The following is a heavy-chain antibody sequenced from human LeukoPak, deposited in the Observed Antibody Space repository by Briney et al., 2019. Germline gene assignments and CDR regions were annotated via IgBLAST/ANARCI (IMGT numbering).Heavy chain of an antibody. CDR2: INPNSGGT. CDR3: ASPEMVAATTYPGYFQH. J-gene: IGHJ1*01. Sequence: GASVKVSCKASGYTFTGYYMHWVRQAPGQGLEWMGWINPNSGGTNYAQKFQGRVTMTRDTSISTAYMELSRLRSDDTAVYYCASPEMVAATTYPGYFQHWGQGTLVTVSS. CDR1: GYTFTGYY. V-gene: IGHV1-2*02. D-gene: IGHD2-15*01.